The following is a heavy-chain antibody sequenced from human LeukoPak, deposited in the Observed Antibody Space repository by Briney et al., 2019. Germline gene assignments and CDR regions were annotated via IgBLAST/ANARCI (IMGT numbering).Heavy chain of an antibody. V-gene: IGHV1-3*01. D-gene: IGHD3-10*01. CDR3: ARDVFRAWFGESTLGGAFDI. CDR2: INAGNGNT. Sequence: ASVKVSCKASGYTFTSYAMHWVRQAPRQRLEWMGWINAGNGNTKYSQKFQGRVTITRDTSASTAYMELSSLRSEDTAVYYCARDVFRAWFGESTLGGAFDIWGQGTMVTVSS. CDR1: GYTFTSYA. J-gene: IGHJ3*02.